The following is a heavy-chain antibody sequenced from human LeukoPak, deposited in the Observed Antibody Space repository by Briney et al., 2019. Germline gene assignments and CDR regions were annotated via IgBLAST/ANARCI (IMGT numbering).Heavy chain of an antibody. D-gene: IGHD3-16*01. J-gene: IGHJ6*03. V-gene: IGHV3-11*04. CDR3: ARVLGAYYYMDV. CDR2: ISSSGSTI. Sequence: GGSLRLSCAASGFTFSDYYMSWLRQAPGKGLEWVSYISSSGSTIYYADSVKGRFTISRDKAKNSLYLQMNSLRAEDTAVYYCARVLGAYYYMDVWGKGTTVTISS. CDR1: GFTFSDYY.